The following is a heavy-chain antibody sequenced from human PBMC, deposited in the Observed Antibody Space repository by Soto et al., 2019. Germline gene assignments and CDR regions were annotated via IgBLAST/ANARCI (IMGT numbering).Heavy chain of an antibody. Sequence: QVQLVESGGGVVQPGRSLRLSCAASGFTFSGYGMHWVRQAPGKGLEWVAIISFDGNNEYYTDSVKGRFTISRDNSKNTLYLQMNSLRPEDTGVYYCAKDRPLYVGHLDYWGQGTLVTVSS. V-gene: IGHV3-30*18. CDR1: GFTFSGYG. D-gene: IGHD3-16*01. CDR3: AKDRPLYVGHLDY. CDR2: ISFDGNNE. J-gene: IGHJ4*02.